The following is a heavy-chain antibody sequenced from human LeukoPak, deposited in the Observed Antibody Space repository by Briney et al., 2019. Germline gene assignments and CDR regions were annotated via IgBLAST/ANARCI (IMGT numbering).Heavy chain of an antibody. CDR3: ARDHRLKIEAAGTVDAFDM. D-gene: IGHD6-13*01. CDR2: IYTSGST. Sequence: SETLSLTCTVSGGSISSYYWNWIRQPAGKGLEWIGRIYTSGSTNYNPSLKSRATMSVDTSKNQFSMKLSSVTAAETAVYYCARDHRLKIEAAGTVDAFDMWGRETMVTVSS. V-gene: IGHV4-4*07. CDR1: GGSISSYY. J-gene: IGHJ3*02.